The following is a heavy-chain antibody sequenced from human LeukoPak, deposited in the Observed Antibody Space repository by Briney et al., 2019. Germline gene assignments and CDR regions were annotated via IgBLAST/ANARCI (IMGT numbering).Heavy chain of an antibody. J-gene: IGHJ4*02. CDR1: GASVTSNTYF. V-gene: IGHV4-39*07. CDR3: ARGLVDYELPKGYIDY. D-gene: IGHD3-22*01. CDR2: ISYSQSA. Sequence: PSETLSLTCSVSGASVTSNTYFWGWIRQPPGKGLEWIGTISYSQSAYYNTSLRSRVTISVDTSRRQFSLKLRSVTAADTAVYFCARGLVDYELPKGYIDYWGQGTLVTVSS.